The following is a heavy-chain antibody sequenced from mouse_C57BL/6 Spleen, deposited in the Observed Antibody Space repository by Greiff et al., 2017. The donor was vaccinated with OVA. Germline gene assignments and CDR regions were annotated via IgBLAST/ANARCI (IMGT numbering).Heavy chain of an antibody. V-gene: IGHV5-6*01. CDR1: GFTFSSYG. Sequence: DVHLVESGGDLVKPGGSLKLSCAASGFTFSSYGMSWVRQTPDKRLEWVATISSGGSYTYYPDSVKGRFTISRDNAKNTLYLQMSSLKSEDTAMYYCARHGDYGSSIDYWGQGTTLTVSS. J-gene: IGHJ2*01. D-gene: IGHD1-1*01. CDR2: ISSGGSYT. CDR3: ARHGDYGSSIDY.